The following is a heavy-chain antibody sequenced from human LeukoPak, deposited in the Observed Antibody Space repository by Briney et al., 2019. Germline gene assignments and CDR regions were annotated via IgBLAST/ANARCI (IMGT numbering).Heavy chain of an antibody. CDR2: ISYDGSNK. CDR3: AKDGSGSYSEYYFDY. J-gene: IGHJ4*02. D-gene: IGHD1-26*01. CDR1: GFTFSSYG. V-gene: IGHV3-30*18. Sequence: PGGSLRLSCAASGFTFSSYGMHWVRQAPGKGLEWVAVISYDGSNKYYADSVKGRFTISRDNSKNTLYLQMNSLRAEDTAVYYCAKDGSGSYSEYYFDYWGQGTLVTVSS.